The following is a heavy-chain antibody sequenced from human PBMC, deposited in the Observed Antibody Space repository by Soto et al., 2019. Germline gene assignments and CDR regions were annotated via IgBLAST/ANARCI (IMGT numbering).Heavy chain of an antibody. CDR2: FNPSDDTT. Sequence: QVQLVQSGAEVKKPGASVKVSCKASGYTFTNYYMHWVRQAPGQGLEWVGMFNPSDDTTYYAQKFQGRVTMTRDTSTRPVYMELRSLRSDDTAVYYCAREPSSLAAAGSSYGLDVWGQGTSVTVSS. D-gene: IGHD6-13*01. V-gene: IGHV1-46*01. J-gene: IGHJ6*02. CDR3: AREPSSLAAAGSSYGLDV. CDR1: GYTFTNYY.